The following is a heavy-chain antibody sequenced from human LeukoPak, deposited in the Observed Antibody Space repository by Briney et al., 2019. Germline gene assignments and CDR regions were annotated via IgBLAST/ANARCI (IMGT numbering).Heavy chain of an antibody. J-gene: IGHJ4*02. D-gene: IGHD3-10*01. CDR1: GYTFTGYY. CDR2: INPNSGGT. CDR3: ARDPGSMVRGVRGTGFDY. Sequence: ASVKVSCNASGYTFTGYYMHWVRQAPGQGLEWMGWINPNSGGTNYARKFQGWVTMTRDTSISTAYMELSRLRSDDTAVYYCARDPGSMVRGVRGTGFDYWGQGTLVTVSS. V-gene: IGHV1-2*04.